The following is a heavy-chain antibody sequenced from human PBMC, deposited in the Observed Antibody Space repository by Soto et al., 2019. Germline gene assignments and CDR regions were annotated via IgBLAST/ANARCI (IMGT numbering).Heavy chain of an antibody. V-gene: IGHV3-73*01. CDR2: IRSKANSYAT. Sequence: PGGSLRLSCVASGFTFSGSAMHWVRQASGKGLEWVGRIRSKANSYATAYAASVKGRFTISRDDSKNTAYLQMNSLKTEDTAMYYCARRSQNRAMDFGDSWGQGTLVTVSS. CDR1: GFTFSGSA. D-gene: IGHD5-18*01. J-gene: IGHJ4*02. CDR3: ARRSQNRAMDFGDS.